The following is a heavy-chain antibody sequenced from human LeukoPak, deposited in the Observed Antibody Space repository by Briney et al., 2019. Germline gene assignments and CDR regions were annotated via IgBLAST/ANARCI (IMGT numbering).Heavy chain of an antibody. Sequence: GGSLRLSCEASEFTFRSYSMSWVRQAPGKGPEWVATINQDGSEESYVASVKGRFTISRDNAKNSLFLRMNSVRAEDTALYYCARNHTYYYHYLDVWGEGTSVTVSS. CDR2: INQDGSEE. CDR3: ARNHTYYYHYLDV. CDR1: EFTFRSYS. V-gene: IGHV3-7*01. J-gene: IGHJ6*03.